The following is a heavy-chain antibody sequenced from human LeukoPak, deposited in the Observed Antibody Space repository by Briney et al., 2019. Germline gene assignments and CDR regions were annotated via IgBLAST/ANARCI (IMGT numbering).Heavy chain of an antibody. Sequence: SETLSLTCAVSGGSISSSHWWSWVRPPPGKGLECIGEIYHTGYTNYNPSLKSRVTISVDKSKNQFSLKLSSVTAADTAVYYCARGAPREYNYSYADYWGQGTLVTVSS. D-gene: IGHD5-18*01. J-gene: IGHJ4*02. CDR3: ARGAPREYNYSYADY. CDR2: IYHTGYT. V-gene: IGHV4-4*02. CDR1: GGSISSSHW.